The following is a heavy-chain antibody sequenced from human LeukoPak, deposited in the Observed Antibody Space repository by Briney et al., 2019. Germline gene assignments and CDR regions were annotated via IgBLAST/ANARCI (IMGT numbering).Heavy chain of an antibody. D-gene: IGHD1-1*01. Sequence: SEPLSLTCAVYGGSFSGYYWSWIRQPPGKGLEWIGEINHSGSTNYNPSLKSRVTISVDTSKNQFSLKLSSVTDADTAVYYCARALAGTTGGDYWRQGTLVTVSS. CDR3: ARALAGTTGGDY. J-gene: IGHJ4*02. V-gene: IGHV4-34*01. CDR2: INHSGST. CDR1: GGSFSGYY.